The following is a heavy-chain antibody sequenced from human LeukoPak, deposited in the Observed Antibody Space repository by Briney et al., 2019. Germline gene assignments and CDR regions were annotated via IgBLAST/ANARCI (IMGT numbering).Heavy chain of an antibody. J-gene: IGHJ5*02. Sequence: ASVKASCKASGYIFSNYGINWVRQAPGQGLEWMGWINSYNGNTNYAQKFQGRLTMTTDTSTSTAYMELRSLRSDDTAAYYCARGLRNWFDPWGQGTLVTVSS. CDR2: INSYNGNT. CDR1: GYIFSNYG. CDR3: ARGLRNWFDP. V-gene: IGHV1-18*01.